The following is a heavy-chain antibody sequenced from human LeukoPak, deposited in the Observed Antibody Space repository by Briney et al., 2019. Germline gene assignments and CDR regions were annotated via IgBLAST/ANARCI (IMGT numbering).Heavy chain of an antibody. V-gene: IGHV1-2*02. CDR1: GYTFTCYY. J-gene: IGHJ4*02. Sequence: GASVKVSCKASGYTFTCYYMHWVRQAPGQGLEWMGWINPNSGGTNYAQKFQGRVTMTRDTSISTAYMELSRLTSDDTAVYYCARGNFYDNKGYSPELRYWGQGTLVTVSS. CDR2: INPNSGGT. CDR3: ARGNFYDNKGYSPELRY. D-gene: IGHD3-10*01.